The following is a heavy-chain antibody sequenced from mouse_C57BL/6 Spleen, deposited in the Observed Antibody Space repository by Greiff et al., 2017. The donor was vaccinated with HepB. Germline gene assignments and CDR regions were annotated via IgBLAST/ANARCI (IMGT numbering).Heavy chain of an antibody. Sequence: EVKLEESGPGLVKPSQSLSLTCSVTGYSITSGYYWNWIRQFPGNKLEWMGYISYDGSNNYNPSLKNRISITRDTSKNQFFLKLNSVTTEDTATYYCARTYGYGGRTYAMDYWGQGTSVTVSS. CDR1: GYSITSGYY. V-gene: IGHV3-6*01. D-gene: IGHD2-2*01. CDR3: ARTYGYGGRTYAMDY. CDR2: ISYDGSN. J-gene: IGHJ4*01.